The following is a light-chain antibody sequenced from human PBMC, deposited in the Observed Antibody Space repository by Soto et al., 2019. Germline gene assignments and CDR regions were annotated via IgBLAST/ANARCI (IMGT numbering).Light chain of an antibody. V-gene: IGLV2-23*01. Sequence: QSVLTQPASVFGSPGQSITISCTGTSSDAGSYNLVSWYQQYPGKVPKLMIYEDSKRPSGVSNRFSGSKSGNTASLTISGLQAEDEADYYCCSYAGSSTVVFGGGTKLTVL. CDR2: EDS. CDR3: CSYAGSSTVV. CDR1: SSDAGSYNL. J-gene: IGLJ2*01.